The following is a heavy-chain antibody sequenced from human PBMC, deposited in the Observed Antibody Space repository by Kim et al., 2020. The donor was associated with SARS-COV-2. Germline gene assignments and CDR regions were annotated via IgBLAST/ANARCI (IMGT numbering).Heavy chain of an antibody. CDR1: GFTFDDYA. D-gene: IGHD6-19*01. Sequence: GGSLRLSCAASGFTFDDYAMHWVRQAPGKGLEWVSGISWNSGSIGYADSVKGRFTISRDNAKNSLYLQMNSLRAEDTALYYCAKDMGPNSSGWYSLDYWGQGTLVTVSS. CDR3: AKDMGPNSSGWYSLDY. J-gene: IGHJ4*02. CDR2: ISWNSGSI. V-gene: IGHV3-9*01.